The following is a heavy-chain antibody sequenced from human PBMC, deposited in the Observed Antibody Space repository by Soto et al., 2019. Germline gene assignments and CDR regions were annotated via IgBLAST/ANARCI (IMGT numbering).Heavy chain of an antibody. CDR3: ARGLRVSGYSSSWYDY. CDR2: INHSGST. D-gene: IGHD6-13*01. J-gene: IGHJ4*02. CDR1: GGSFSGYY. Sequence: PSETLSLTCAVHGGSFSGYYWSWIRQPPGKGLEWIGEINHSGSTNYNPSLKSRVTISVDTSKNQFSLKLSSVTAADTAVYYCARGLRVSGYSSSWYDYWGQGTLVTVSS. V-gene: IGHV4-34*01.